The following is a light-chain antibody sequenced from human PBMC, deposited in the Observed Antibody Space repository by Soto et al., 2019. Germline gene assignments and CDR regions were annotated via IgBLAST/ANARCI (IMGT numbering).Light chain of an antibody. CDR3: CSYTGSYSYV. J-gene: IGLJ1*01. V-gene: IGLV2-11*01. CDR1: SSDVGGYSY. Sequence: QSALTQPHSVSGSPGQSVTISCTGTSSDVGGYSYVSWYQQHPGKAPELIIYDVTERPSGVPDRFSGSKSGNTASLTISGLPAEDQADYYCCSYTGSYSYVFGIGTKLTVL. CDR2: DVT.